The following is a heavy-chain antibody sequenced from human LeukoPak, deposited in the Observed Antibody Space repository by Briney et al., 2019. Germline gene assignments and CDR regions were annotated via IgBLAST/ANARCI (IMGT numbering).Heavy chain of an antibody. CDR3: ARKTDHQTGGDY. V-gene: IGHV3-66*01. J-gene: IGHJ4*02. D-gene: IGHD1-1*01. CDR1: GFSVSRNY. Sequence: TGGSLRLSCAASGFSVSRNYTTWVRQAPGEGLEWVSLIYSGGSTSYADSVKGRFTISRDNSKNTLYLQMSSLRAEDTAVYYCARKTDHQTGGDYWGQGTLVTVSS. CDR2: IYSGGST.